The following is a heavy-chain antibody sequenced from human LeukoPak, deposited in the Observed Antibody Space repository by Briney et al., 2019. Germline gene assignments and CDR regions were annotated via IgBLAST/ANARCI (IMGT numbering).Heavy chain of an antibody. CDR3: ARVLGSRLAAYNFDY. CDR1: GGSISSGGYY. D-gene: IGHD2-15*01. V-gene: IGHV4-31*03. CDR2: IYYSGST. J-gene: IGHJ4*02. Sequence: SQTLSLTCTVSGGSISSGGYYWSWIRQHPGKGLEWIGYIYYSGSTYYNPSLKSRVTISVYTSKNQFSLKLSSVTAADTAVYYCARVLGSRLAAYNFDYWGQGTLVTVSS.